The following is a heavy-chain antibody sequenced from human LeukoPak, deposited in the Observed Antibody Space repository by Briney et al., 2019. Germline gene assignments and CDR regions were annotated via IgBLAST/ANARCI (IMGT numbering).Heavy chain of an antibody. V-gene: IGHV3-64D*06. D-gene: IGHD3-10*01. CDR1: GFTFSSYA. CDR3: VKGGDELTYYFDY. CDR2: ISSNGGST. Sequence: PGGSLRLSCSASGFTFSSYAMHWVRQAPGKGLEYVSAISSNGGSTYYADSVKGRFTISRDNSKNTLYLQMSSLRAEDTAVYYCVKGGDELTYYFDYWAREPWSPSPQ. J-gene: IGHJ4*02.